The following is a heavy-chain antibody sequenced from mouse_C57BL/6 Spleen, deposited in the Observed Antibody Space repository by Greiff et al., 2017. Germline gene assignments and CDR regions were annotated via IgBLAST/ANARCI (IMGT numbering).Heavy chain of an antibody. J-gene: IGHJ3*01. CDR3: AAYYSNYGAFAY. V-gene: IGHV1-26*01. CDR2: INPNNGGT. Sequence: EVQLQQSGPELVKPGASVKISCKASGYTFTDYYMNWVKQSHGKSLEWIGDINPNNGGTSYNQKCKGKATLTVDKSSSTAYMELRSLTSEDSAVYYCAAYYSNYGAFAYWGQGTLVTVSA. D-gene: IGHD2-5*01. CDR1: GYTFTDYY.